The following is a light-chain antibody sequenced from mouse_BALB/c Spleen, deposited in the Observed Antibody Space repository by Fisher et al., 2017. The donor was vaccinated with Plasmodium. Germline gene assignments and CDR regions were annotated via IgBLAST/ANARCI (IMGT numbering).Light chain of an antibody. V-gene: IGKV5-43*01. J-gene: IGKJ5*01. CDR1: QSIASN. Sequence: DIVLTQTTATLSVTPGDSVSLSCRASQSIASNLHWYQQKSHESPRLLINYTSQSISGIPSRFSGSGSGTDFTLKISRVETEDFGMYFCQQSNSWPLSFGAGTKLELK. CDR3: QQSNSWPLS. CDR2: YTS.